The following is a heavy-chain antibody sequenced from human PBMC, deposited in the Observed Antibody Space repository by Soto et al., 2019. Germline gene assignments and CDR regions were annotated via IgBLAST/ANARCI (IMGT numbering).Heavy chain of an antibody. D-gene: IGHD4-4*01. J-gene: IGHJ6*03. Sequence: SETLSLTCTVSGGSISSSSYYWGWIRQPPGKGLEWIGSIYYSGSTYYNPSLKSRVTISADKSISTAYLQWSSLKASDTAMYYCARHLRTTVTFNYYYYYMDVWGKGTTVTVSS. CDR3: ARHLRTTVTFNYYYYYMDV. CDR1: GGSISSSSYY. V-gene: IGHV4-39*07. CDR2: IYYSGST.